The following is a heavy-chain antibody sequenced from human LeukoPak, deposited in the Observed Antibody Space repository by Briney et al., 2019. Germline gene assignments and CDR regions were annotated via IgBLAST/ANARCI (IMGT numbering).Heavy chain of an antibody. D-gene: IGHD3-10*01. CDR1: GYTFTSYG. Sequence: ASVKVSCKASGYTFTSYGISWVRQAPGQGLEWMGWISAYNGNTNYAQKLQGRVTMTTDASTSTAYMEVRSLRSDDTAVYYCARDRAYYDGSETGMDVWGQGTTVTVSS. V-gene: IGHV1-18*01. CDR2: ISAYNGNT. CDR3: ARDRAYYDGSETGMDV. J-gene: IGHJ6*02.